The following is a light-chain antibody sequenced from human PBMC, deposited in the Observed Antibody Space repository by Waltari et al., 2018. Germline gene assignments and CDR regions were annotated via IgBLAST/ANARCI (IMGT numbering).Light chain of an antibody. CDR2: AAS. V-gene: IGKV1-12*01. J-gene: IGKJ1*01. Sequence: DVQMTQSPSSVSASVGDRVTITCRASQDIGHWLAWYQQKPGKAPKVLIHAASNLQNGVPSRFSGSRSGTDVTLTIFNLQPEDSATYYCQQANNFPRTFGQGTKVDIK. CDR1: QDIGHW. CDR3: QQANNFPRT.